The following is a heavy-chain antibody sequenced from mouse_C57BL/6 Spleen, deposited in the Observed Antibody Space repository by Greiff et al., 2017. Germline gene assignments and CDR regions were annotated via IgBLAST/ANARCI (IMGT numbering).Heavy chain of an antibody. J-gene: IGHJ2*01. D-gene: IGHD1-1*01. CDR1: GYAFSSSW. CDR2: IYPGDGDT. CDR3: ARSIFYYYGSSLYYFDY. Sequence: QVQLQQSGPELVKPGASVKISCKASGYAFSSSWMNWVKQRPGKGLEWIGRIYPGDGDTNYNGKFKGKATLTADKSSSTAYMQLSSLTSEDSAVYFCARSIFYYYGSSLYYFDYWGQGTTLTVSS. V-gene: IGHV1-82*01.